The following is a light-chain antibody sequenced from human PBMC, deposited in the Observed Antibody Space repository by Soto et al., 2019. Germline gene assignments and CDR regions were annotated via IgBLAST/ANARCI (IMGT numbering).Light chain of an antibody. CDR1: QSLLHSNGYNY. V-gene: IGKV2-28*01. J-gene: IGKJ2*01. CDR3: MQVLQTVPYT. CDR2: LGS. Sequence: DIVVTQAPVSLPVTPGEPASISCRSSQSLLHSNGYNYLNWYFQKPGQSPQLLIHLGSNRASGVPDRFSGSGAGTDFTLKISRVEAEDVGVYYCMQVLQTVPYTFGQGTKLEIK.